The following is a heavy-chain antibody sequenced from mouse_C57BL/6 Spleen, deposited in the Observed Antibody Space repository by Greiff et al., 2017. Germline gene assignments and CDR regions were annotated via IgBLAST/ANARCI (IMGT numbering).Heavy chain of an antibody. Sequence: VKLQESGAELARPGASVKMSCKASGYTFTSYTMHWVKQRPGQGLEWIGYINPSSGYTKYNQKFKDKATLTADKSSSTAYMQLSSLTSEDSAVYYCARGIYDGYYDYAMDYWGQGTSVTVSS. V-gene: IGHV1-4*01. CDR1: GYTFTSYT. J-gene: IGHJ4*01. D-gene: IGHD2-3*01. CDR3: ARGIYDGYYDYAMDY. CDR2: INPSSGYT.